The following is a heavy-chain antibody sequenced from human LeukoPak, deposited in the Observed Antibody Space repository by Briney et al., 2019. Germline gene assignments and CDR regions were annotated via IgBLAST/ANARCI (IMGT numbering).Heavy chain of an antibody. V-gene: IGHV4-59*08. CDR2: IYYSGNT. J-gene: IGHJ4*02. D-gene: IGHD2-15*01. Sequence: SETLSLTCTVSGGSISSYYWSWIRQPPGKGLEWIGYIYYSGNTNYNPSLKSRVTISVDTSKNQFSLKLSSVTAADTAVYYCARHGCSGGSFSFDYWGQGTLVTVSS. CDR1: GGSISSYY. CDR3: ARHGCSGGSFSFDY.